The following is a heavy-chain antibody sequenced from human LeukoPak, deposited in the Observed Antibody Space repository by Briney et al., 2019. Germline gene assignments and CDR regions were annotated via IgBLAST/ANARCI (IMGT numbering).Heavy chain of an antibody. CDR2: ISSSSSYT. D-gene: IGHD3-3*01. V-gene: IGHV3-11*06. CDR3: ARTIFGVVGLDY. CDR1: GFTFSDYY. Sequence: GGSLRRSCAASGFTFSDYYRSWIRQAPGKGLEWVSYISSSSSYTNYADSVKGRLTISRDDAKNSLYLQMNSLRAEDTAVYYCARTIFGVVGLDYWGQGTLVTVSS. J-gene: IGHJ4*02.